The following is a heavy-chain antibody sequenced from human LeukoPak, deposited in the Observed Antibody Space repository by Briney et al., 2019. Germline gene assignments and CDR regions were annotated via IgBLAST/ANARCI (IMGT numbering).Heavy chain of an antibody. J-gene: IGHJ6*02. D-gene: IGHD2-2*01. Sequence: SVNVSCKASGGTFSSYAISWVRQAPGQGLEWMGGIIPIFGTANYAQKFQGRVTITADESTSTAYMELSSLRSEDTAVYYCARKRVPAYYGMDVWGQGTTVTVSS. CDR3: ARKRVPAYYGMDV. V-gene: IGHV1-69*13. CDR2: IIPIFGTA. CDR1: GGTFSSYA.